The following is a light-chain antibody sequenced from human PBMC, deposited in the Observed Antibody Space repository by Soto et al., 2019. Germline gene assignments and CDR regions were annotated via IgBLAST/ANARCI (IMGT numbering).Light chain of an antibody. CDR3: QQRNGWPRT. Sequence: EIVLTQSPATLSLSPGDRATLFCRASQSVGGYLGWYQQRPGEAPRLLIYDASNRVPGVPDRFSASGSGTDFTLTISSLEPEDFAVYYCQQRNGWPRTFGQGTKMDIK. CDR1: QSVGGY. V-gene: IGKV3-11*01. J-gene: IGKJ1*01. CDR2: DAS.